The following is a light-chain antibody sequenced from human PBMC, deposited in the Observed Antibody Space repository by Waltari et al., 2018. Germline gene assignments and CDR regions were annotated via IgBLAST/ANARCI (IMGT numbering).Light chain of an antibody. CDR3: HQYSNSRPYT. J-gene: IGKJ2*01. V-gene: IGKV1-9*01. CDR1: QGISNY. CDR2: SAS. Sequence: DIQLTQSPSFLSASVRDRVTITCLASQGISNYLAWYQQKPGKAPKLLIYSASTLQSGVPSRFSGSGSGTEFSLTISSLQAEDVAVYYCHQYSNSRPYTFGQGTKLEI.